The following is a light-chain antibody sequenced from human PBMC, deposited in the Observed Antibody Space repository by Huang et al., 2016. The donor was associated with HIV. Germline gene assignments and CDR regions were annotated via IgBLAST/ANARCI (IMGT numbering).Light chain of an antibody. CDR3: QQYNDWPPLT. CDR1: HSVDSD. Sequence: EIEMTQSPATLSVSPGERATLSCRASHSVDSDLAWYQQKPGQAPRLLIYDASTRATGISAKFNGTGSGTEFSLSITNLQSEDCAVYYCQQYNDWPPLTFGGGTKVEI. CDR2: DAS. V-gene: IGKV3-15*01. J-gene: IGKJ4*01.